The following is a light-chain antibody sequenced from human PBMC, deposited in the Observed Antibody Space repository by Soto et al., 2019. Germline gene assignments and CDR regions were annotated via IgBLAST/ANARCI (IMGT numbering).Light chain of an antibody. V-gene: IGKV3-20*01. Sequence: IVSTHSPGPLSLSPGERATFSCRASQSVSSSYLAWYQQKPGQAPRLLSYGASSRVTGIQNRFSGSGSGTASTLTISRLEPEDCEVYYCQQYGSSTLTFGRGTNVDI. CDR3: QQYGSSTLT. J-gene: IGKJ3*01. CDR2: GAS. CDR1: QSVSSSY.